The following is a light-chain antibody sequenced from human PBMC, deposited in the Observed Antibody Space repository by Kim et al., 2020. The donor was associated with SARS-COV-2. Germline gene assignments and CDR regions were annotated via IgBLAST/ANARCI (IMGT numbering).Light chain of an antibody. CDR2: GAS. CDR1: QSVSSSY. CDR3: QQYGSSPLLT. Sequence: PEERATLSCRASQSVSSSYLAWYQQKPGQAPRLLIYGASSRATGIPDRFSGSGSGTDFTLTISRLEPEDFAAYYCQQYGSSPLLTFGGGTKVDIK. V-gene: IGKV3-20*01. J-gene: IGKJ4*01.